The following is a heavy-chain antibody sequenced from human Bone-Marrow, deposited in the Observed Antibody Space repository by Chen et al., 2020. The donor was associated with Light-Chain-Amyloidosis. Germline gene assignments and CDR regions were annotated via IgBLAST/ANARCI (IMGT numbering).Heavy chain of an antibody. D-gene: IGHD3-9*01. V-gene: IGHV3-23*04. CDR3: AKDISYDDILPGYPADAFDI. CDR1: GFAFSSYA. Sequence: EVQLVESGGGLLQRGGSLRLSCAASGFAFSSYAMSWVRQAPGKGLEWVTTISGSGSSRNYGDSVKDRLTIYRDNSKNALFLQMNSLRAKETAVYYCAKDISYDDILPGYPADAFDIWGQGTMVTVSS. CDR2: ISGSGSSR. J-gene: IGHJ3*02.